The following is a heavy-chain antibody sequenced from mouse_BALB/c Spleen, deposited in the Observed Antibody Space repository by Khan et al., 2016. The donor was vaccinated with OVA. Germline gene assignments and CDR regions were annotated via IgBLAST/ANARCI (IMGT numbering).Heavy chain of an antibody. J-gene: IGHJ1*01. CDR1: GFTFSTYA. D-gene: IGHD1-1*01. CDR2: ISTGDTYT. V-gene: IGHV5-9-3*01. Sequence: EVELVESGGGLVKSGGSLKLSCAASGFTFSTYAMSWVRQTPEKRLEWVATISTGDTYTYYPDSVKGRFTISRDNAKNTLYLQMSSLRSEDTAMYYCARPAITTVCATCYWFFDVWGAGTTVTVST. CDR3: ARPAITTVCATCYWFFDV.